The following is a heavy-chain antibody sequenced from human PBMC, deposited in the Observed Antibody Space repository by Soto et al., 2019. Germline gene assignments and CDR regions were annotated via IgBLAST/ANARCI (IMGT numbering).Heavy chain of an antibody. J-gene: IGHJ5*02. Sequence: SETLSLTCTVSGGSISSYYWSWIRQPPGKGLEWIGYIYYSGSTNYNPSLKSRVTISVDTSKNQFSLKLSSVTAADTAVYYCARDDIGNWFDPWGQGTLVTVSS. CDR3: ARDDIGNWFDP. CDR2: IYYSGST. D-gene: IGHD2-15*01. CDR1: GGSISSYY. V-gene: IGHV4-59*01.